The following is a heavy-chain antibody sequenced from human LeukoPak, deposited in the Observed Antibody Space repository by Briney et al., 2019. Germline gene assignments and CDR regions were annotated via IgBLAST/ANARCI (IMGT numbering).Heavy chain of an antibody. CDR3: ARRINLFDY. V-gene: IGHV3-48*01. CDR1: GFTFSSYS. CDR2: ISSSSSTI. J-gene: IGHJ4*02. D-gene: IGHD2-15*01. Sequence: GGSLRLSCAASGFTFSSYSMNWVRQAPGKGLEWVSYISSSSSTIYYADSVKGRFTISRDNAKNSLYLQMNSLRAEDTAVYYCARRINLFDYWGQGTLVTVSS.